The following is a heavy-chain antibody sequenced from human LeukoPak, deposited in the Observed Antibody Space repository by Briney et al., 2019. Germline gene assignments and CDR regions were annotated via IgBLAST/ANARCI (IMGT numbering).Heavy chain of an antibody. V-gene: IGHV3-30*18. J-gene: IGHJ4*02. Sequence: PGGSLRLSCAASGFTFSSYGMHWVRQAPGKGLEWVAMISYDGSNKYYADSVKGRFTISRDNSKNTLYLQMNSLRAEDTAVYYCAKGRRGDWSFDYWGQGTLVTVSS. CDR2: ISYDGSNK. CDR3: AKGRRGDWSFDY. CDR1: GFTFSSYG. D-gene: IGHD2-21*02.